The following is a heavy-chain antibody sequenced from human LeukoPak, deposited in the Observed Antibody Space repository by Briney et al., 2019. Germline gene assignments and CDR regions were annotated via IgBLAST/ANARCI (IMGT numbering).Heavy chain of an antibody. CDR1: GGSISSYY. D-gene: IGHD4-17*01. CDR2: IYYTGST. CDR3: ARTFQAPSYGDSDSRTKYPYSMDV. J-gene: IGHJ6*02. V-gene: IGHV4-59*12. Sequence: SETLSLTCTVSGGSISSYYWNWIRQAPGKGLEWIGYIYYTGSTSQNPSLKSRLTISVDTAKNQFSLKLTSVTAADTAVYYCARTFQAPSYGDSDSRTKYPYSMDVWGQGTTVTVSS.